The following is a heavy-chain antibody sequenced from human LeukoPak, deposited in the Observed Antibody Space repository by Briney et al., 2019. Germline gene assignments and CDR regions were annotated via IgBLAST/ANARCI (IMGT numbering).Heavy chain of an antibody. CDR3: ARGGMVRGVTQSYYYYGMDV. J-gene: IGHJ6*02. CDR1: GFTFSSYW. CDR2: IKQDGSEK. Sequence: PGGSLRLSCAASGFTFSSYWMSWVRQAPGEGLEWVANIKQDGSEKYYVDSVKGRFTISGDNAKNSLYLQMNSLRAEDTAVYYCARGGMVRGVTQSYYYYGMDVWGQGTTVTVSS. D-gene: IGHD3-10*01. V-gene: IGHV3-7*01.